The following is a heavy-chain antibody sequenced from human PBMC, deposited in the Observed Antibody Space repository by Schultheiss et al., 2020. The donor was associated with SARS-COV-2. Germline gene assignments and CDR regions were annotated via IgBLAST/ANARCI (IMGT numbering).Heavy chain of an antibody. D-gene: IGHD7-27*01. Sequence: ASVKVSCKASGYTFTSYYMHWVRQAPGQGLEWMGIINPSGGSTSYAQKFQGRVTMTRDTSTSTVYMELSRLRSDDTAVYYCARGGFWGGGGMDVWGQGTTVTVSS. CDR2: INPSGGST. J-gene: IGHJ6*02. CDR1: GYTFTSYY. CDR3: ARGGFWGGGGMDV. V-gene: IGHV1-46*01.